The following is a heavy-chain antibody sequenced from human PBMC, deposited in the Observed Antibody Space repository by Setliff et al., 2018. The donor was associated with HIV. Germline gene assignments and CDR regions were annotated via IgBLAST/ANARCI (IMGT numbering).Heavy chain of an antibody. Sequence: SETLSLTCTVSGGSITGYYWSWVRQPPGKGLEWIGYIFYSGTTNYSPSLNSRATISVDTSKNSFSLRLSSVTAADTAVYYCARVNALIRAPFDYCGQGALVTVSS. V-gene: IGHV4-59*01. CDR1: GGSITGYY. J-gene: IGHJ4*02. CDR3: ARVNALIRAPFDY. CDR2: IFYSGTT.